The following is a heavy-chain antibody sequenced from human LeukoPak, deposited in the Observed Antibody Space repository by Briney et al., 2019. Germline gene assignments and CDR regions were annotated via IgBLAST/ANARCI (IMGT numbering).Heavy chain of an antibody. D-gene: IGHD3-10*01. J-gene: IGHJ4*02. Sequence: PGGSLRLSCAGSGFTFSSYGMSWVRQAPGKGLEWVSCIRGSGTSTYYADSVKGRFTISRDNSKNTLYLQMNSLRAEDTVVYYCAKVTYGSGTYGAFDYWGQGTLVTVSS. V-gene: IGHV3-23*01. CDR1: GFTFSSYG. CDR2: IRGSGTST. CDR3: AKVTYGSGTYGAFDY.